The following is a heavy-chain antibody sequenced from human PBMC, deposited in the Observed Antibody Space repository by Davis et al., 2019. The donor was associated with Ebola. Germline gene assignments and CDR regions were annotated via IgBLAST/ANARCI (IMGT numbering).Heavy chain of an antibody. V-gene: IGHV4-34*01. CDR2: INHSGST. Sequence: ESLKISCTASGFTFGDYAMSWFRQPPGKGLEWIGEINHSGSTNYNPSLKSRVTISVDTSKNQFSLKLSSVTAADTAVYYCARGRVVVPAAMGDYYYYGMDVWGKGTTVTVSS. CDR3: ARGRVVVPAAMGDYYYYGMDV. D-gene: IGHD2-2*01. CDR1: GFTFGDYA. J-gene: IGHJ6*04.